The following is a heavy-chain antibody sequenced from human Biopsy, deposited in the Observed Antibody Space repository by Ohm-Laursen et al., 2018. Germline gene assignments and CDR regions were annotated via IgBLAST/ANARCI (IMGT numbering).Heavy chain of an antibody. D-gene: IGHD3-10*01. CDR1: GFTFCDYY. V-gene: IGHV3-11*01. CDR3: GTDGAGSYNEN. Sequence: SLRLSCAASGFTFCDYYMSWIRQAPGKGLEWLSYISGSGVTKMYADSVKGRFTVSRDSAKNSLYLERNNQTVEDTAVYYCGTDGAGSYNENWGQGTLVSVSS. CDR2: ISGSGVTK. J-gene: IGHJ4*02.